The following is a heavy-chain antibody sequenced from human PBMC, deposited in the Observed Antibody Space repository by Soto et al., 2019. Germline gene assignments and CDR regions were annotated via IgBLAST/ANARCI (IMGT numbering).Heavy chain of an antibody. Sequence: QVQLQESGPGLVKPSQTLSLTCTVSGGSISSGGYYWSWIRQHPGKGLEWIGYIYYSGSTYYNPSLKSRVTISVYTSKNQFSLKLSSVTAADTAVYYCAGWYYYDSSGYYNAFDIWGQGTMVTVSS. J-gene: IGHJ3*02. CDR3: AGWYYYDSSGYYNAFDI. CDR1: GGSISSGGYY. V-gene: IGHV4-31*03. CDR2: IYYSGST. D-gene: IGHD3-22*01.